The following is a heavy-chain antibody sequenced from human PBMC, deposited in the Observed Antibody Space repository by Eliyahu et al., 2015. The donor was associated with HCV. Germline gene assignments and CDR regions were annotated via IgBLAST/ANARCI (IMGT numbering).Heavy chain of an antibody. D-gene: IGHD4-17*01. CDR2: IDTAGET. CDR3: TREIRATVTTRAPLSLGFYYYGMDV. CDR1: GFIFXXYD. J-gene: IGHJ6*02. V-gene: IGHV3-13*04. Sequence: EAQLVESGGGLVQPGGSLRLSCAASGFIFXXYDIPWVRXVAGKTLEXVSTIDTAGETXYPGSVKGRFTISRENGKNSVYLQMNSLGAGDTAVYYCTREIRATVTTRAPLSLGFYYYGMDVWGQGTTVTVSS.